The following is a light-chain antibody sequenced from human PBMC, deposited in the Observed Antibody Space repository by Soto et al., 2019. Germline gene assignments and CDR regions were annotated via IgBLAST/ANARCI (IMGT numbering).Light chain of an antibody. CDR3: QQRSNWPRT. CDR1: QSVSSN. Sequence: EIVMTQSPATLSVSPGERATLSCRASQSVSSNLAWYQQKPGQAPRLLIYDASNRATGIPDRFSGSGSGTDFTLTIRSLEPGDFAAYYCQQRSNWPRTFGQGTKVDIK. CDR2: DAS. V-gene: IGKV3-11*01. J-gene: IGKJ1*01.